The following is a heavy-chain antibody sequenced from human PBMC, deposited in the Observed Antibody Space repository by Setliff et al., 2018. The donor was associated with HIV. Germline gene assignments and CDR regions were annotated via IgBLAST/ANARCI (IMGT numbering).Heavy chain of an antibody. D-gene: IGHD2-2*02. V-gene: IGHV3-7*01. CDR1: GFTLSSSW. CDR3: TKGHYTTSG. Sequence: GGSLRLSCAVSGFTLSSSWMNWVRQAPGKGLEWVANMNQDGSEKNYVDSVKGRFTISRDNAKNSLYLQMNSLRVEDTAVYYCTKGHYTTSGWGQGTLVTVS. J-gene: IGHJ4*02. CDR2: MNQDGSEK.